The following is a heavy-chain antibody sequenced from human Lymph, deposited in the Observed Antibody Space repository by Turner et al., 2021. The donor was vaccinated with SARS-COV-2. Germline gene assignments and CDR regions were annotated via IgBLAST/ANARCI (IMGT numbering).Heavy chain of an antibody. Sequence: EVQLVESGGGLVQPGGSMRLSCAASGFTFNIYWMHWVRQAPGKGLVWVSRINSDGSRTSYADSVKGRFTISRDNAKNTLYLQMNSLRAEDTAVYYCAREDPIMITFGGVGGCMDVWGQGTTVTVSS. CDR2: INSDGSRT. CDR3: AREDPIMITFGGVGGCMDV. V-gene: IGHV3-74*01. J-gene: IGHJ6*02. CDR1: GFTFNIYW. D-gene: IGHD3-16*01.